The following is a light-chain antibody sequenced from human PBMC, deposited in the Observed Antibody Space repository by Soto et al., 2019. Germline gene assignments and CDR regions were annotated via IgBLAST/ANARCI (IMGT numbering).Light chain of an antibody. V-gene: IGKV1-8*01. Sequence: AIRMTQSPSSFSASTGDRVTITCRASQGISSYLAWYQQKPGKAPKLLIYAASTLQSGVPSRFSGSGSGTDFTLTIIFLQSEDFVTYYCQQYYSYSYTFGQGTKLEIK. CDR3: QQYYSYSYT. J-gene: IGKJ2*01. CDR2: AAS. CDR1: QGISSY.